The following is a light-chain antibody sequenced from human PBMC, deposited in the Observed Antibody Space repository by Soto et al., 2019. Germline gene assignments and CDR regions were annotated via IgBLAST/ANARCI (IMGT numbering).Light chain of an antibody. CDR2: GSS. J-gene: IGKJ2*01. CDR1: QSVSNNY. CDR3: QQYGSPPPYT. V-gene: IGKV3-20*01. Sequence: EVVLTQSPGTLSLSPGERATLSCRASQSVSNNYLAWYQQKPGQGPRLLIFGSSDRATGIPDRFSGSGSGTDFTLTISXLEPEDFAVYYCQQYGSPPPYTFGQGTKLEIK.